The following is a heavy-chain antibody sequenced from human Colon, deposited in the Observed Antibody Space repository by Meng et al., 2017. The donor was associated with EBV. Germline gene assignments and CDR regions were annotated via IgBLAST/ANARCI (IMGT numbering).Heavy chain of an antibody. D-gene: IGHD3-10*01. J-gene: IGHJ4*02. CDR2: LGAHDGDT. CDR1: DYTFTGYG. Sequence: QVQPVQSGPEVKKPGASVKVSCKASDYTFTGYGVSWVRQAPGQGLEWMAWLGAHDGDTSHAPKFQGRVTVSADRPTATAYMESRSLRSDDTAVYYCARGTPGRSYSDYWGQGTLVTVSS. CDR3: ARGTPGRSYSDY. V-gene: IGHV1-18*01.